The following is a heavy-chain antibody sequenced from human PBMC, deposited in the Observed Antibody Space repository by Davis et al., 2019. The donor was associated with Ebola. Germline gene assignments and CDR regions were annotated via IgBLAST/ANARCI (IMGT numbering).Heavy chain of an antibody. J-gene: IGHJ4*02. CDR3: ASPVKVGVDTAMVTDDY. D-gene: IGHD5-18*01. V-gene: IGHV1-69*04. CDR2: IIPILGIA. Sequence: SVKVSCKASGGTFSSYAISWVRQAPGQGLEWMGRIIPILGIANYAQKFQGRVTITADKSTSTAYMELSSLRSEDTAVYYYASPVKVGVDTAMVTDDYWGQGTLVTVSS. CDR1: GGTFSSYA.